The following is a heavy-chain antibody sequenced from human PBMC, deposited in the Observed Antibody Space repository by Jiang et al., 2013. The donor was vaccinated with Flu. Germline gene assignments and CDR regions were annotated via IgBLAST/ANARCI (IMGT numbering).Heavy chain of an antibody. CDR3: ARAGLGWSSGWYGFDY. CDR2: TYYRSKWYN. CDR1: GDSVSSNSAA. J-gene: IGHJ4*02. Sequence: SLTCAISGDSVSSNSAAWNWIRQSPSRGLEWLGRTYYRSKWYNDYAVSVKSRITVNPDTSKNQFSLQLNSVTPEDTAVYYCARAGLGWSSGWYGFDYWGQGTLVTVSS. V-gene: IGHV6-1*01. D-gene: IGHD6-19*01.